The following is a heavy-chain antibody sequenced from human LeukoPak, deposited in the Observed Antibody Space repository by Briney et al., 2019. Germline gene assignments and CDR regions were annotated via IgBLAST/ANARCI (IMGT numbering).Heavy chain of an antibody. D-gene: IGHD2-2*01. CDR1: GFTFTSYW. CDR3: AINGWYCSSTSCYPGDYGMDV. CDR2: INSEGRST. J-gene: IGHJ6*02. Sequence: GGALRLSCAASGFTFTSYWTHWVRQAPGKGLGWVSRINSEGRSTSYTDSVKGRLTPSTDNAKNPLYLEMNSLRAEDTAVYYCAINGWYCSSTSCYPGDYGMDVWGQGTTVTVSS. V-gene: IGHV3-74*01.